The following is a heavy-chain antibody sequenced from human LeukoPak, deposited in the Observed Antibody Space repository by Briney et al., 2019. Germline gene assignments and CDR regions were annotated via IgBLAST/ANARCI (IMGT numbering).Heavy chain of an antibody. CDR1: GGSINTGGYY. D-gene: IGHD1-26*01. J-gene: IGHJ5*02. CDR3: AMLNSGSYWGGLYNWFDP. CDR2: IYFSGST. V-gene: IGHV4-31*03. Sequence: SQTLSLTCTVSGGSINTGGYYWNWIRQHPGKGLEWIGYIYFSGSTYYNPSLKSRVTISADTSKNQFSLRLSSVTAADTAVYYCAMLNSGSYWGGLYNWFDPWGQGTLVTVSS.